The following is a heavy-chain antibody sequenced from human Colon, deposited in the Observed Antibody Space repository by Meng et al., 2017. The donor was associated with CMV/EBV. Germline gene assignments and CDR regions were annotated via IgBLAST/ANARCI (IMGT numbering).Heavy chain of an antibody. CDR2: VTYGGTTK. CDR1: FSNYG. D-gene: IGHD5-18*01. V-gene: IGHV3-30*18. CDR3: AKESASATGGYTYGPQGFDY. J-gene: IGHJ4*02. Sequence: FSNYGMHWVRQAPGKGLEWVAVVTYGGTTKSYADSVKGRFTISRDNSKNTLYLEMNSLRVEDTAVYYCAKESASATGGYTYGPQGFDYWGQGTLVTVSS.